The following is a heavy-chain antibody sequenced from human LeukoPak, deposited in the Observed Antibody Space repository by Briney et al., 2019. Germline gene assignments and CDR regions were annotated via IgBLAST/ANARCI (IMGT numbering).Heavy chain of an antibody. CDR3: ARGWDSNNRPWYFDY. CDR1: GGSISNGDYY. D-gene: IGHD1-14*01. Sequence: SQTLSLTCTVPGGSISNGDYYWSWLRQHPGTGPEWIGYIHYSGSTNYNPSLKSRVTISVDTSKNQFSLKLSSVTAADTAVYYCARGWDSNNRPWYFDYWGQGTLVTVSS. J-gene: IGHJ4*02. CDR2: IHYSGST. V-gene: IGHV4-30-4*01.